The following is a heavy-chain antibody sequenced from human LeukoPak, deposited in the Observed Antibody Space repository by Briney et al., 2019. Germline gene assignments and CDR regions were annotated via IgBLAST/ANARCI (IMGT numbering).Heavy chain of an antibody. D-gene: IGHD1-26*01. V-gene: IGHV4-59*01. CDR2: IYYYGST. Sequence: SETLPLTCSVSGGSISSYYWSWIRQPPGKGLGWVGYIYYYGSTNYNPSLKSQVTISVDTSTNKFSLKLSSVSAADTAVDYCSRAGTGDVYSYSDYWGQGTLGTVSS. CDR1: GGSISSYY. CDR3: SRAGTGDVYSYSDY. J-gene: IGHJ4*02.